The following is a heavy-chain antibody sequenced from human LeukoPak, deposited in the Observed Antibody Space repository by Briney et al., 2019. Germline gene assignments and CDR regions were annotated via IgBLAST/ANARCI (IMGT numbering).Heavy chain of an antibody. D-gene: IGHD6-19*01. V-gene: IGHV1-18*04. CDR2: ISAYNGNT. Sequence: GASVKVSCKASGYTFTSYYMHWVRQAPGQGLEWMGWISAYNGNTNYAQKLQGRVTMTRDMSTGTVYMELSSLRSEDTAVYYCARIAVAGTRFQNFDYWGQGTLVTVSS. CDR1: GYTFTSYY. J-gene: IGHJ4*02. CDR3: ARIAVAGTRFQNFDY.